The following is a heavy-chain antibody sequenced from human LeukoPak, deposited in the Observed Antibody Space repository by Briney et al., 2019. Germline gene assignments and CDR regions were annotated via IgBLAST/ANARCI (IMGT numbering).Heavy chain of an antibody. CDR3: ARRKAIRMAVLFDP. CDR1: GGSISSSRYY. V-gene: IGHV4-39*07. CDR2: FEYTGST. Sequence: SETLSLTCTVSGGSISSSRYYWGWIRQPPGKGLEGIGSFEYTGSTYYNPSLKSRVTISVDTSKNQFSLKLSSVTAADTAVYYCARRKAIRMAVLFDPWGQGTLVTVSS. J-gene: IGHJ5*02. D-gene: IGHD2-2*02.